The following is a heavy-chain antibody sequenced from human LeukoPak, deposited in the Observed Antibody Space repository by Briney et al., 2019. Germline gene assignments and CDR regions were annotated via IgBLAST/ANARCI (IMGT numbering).Heavy chain of an antibody. CDR1: GGSISIYS. CDR3: ASRYSGNTADWYFDL. CDR2: IYYSGST. V-gene: IGHV4-59*01. D-gene: IGHD1-26*01. Sequence: SETLSLTCTVSGGSISIYSWSWIRQPPGKGLEWIGYIYYSGSTNYNPSPKSRVTISLNKSKNQSSLNLSSVTAADTAVHYCASRYSGNTADWYFDLWGRGTLVTVSS. J-gene: IGHJ2*01.